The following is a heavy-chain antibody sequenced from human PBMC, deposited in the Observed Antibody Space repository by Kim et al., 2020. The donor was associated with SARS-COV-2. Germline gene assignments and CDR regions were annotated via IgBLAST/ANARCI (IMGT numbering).Heavy chain of an antibody. CDR3: ARAPYYYDSSGGFDY. V-gene: IGHV4-30-2*01. J-gene: IGHJ4*02. Sequence: SETLSLTCAVSGGSISSGGYSWSWIRQPPGKGLEWIGYIYHSGSTYYNPSLKSRVTISVDRSKNQFSLKLSSVTAADTAVYYCARAPYYYDSSGGFDYWGQGTLVTVSS. D-gene: IGHD3-22*01. CDR2: IYHSGST. CDR1: GGSISSGGYS.